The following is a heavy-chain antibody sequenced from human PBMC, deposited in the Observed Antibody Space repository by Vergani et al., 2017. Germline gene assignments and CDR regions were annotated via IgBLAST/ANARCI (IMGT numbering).Heavy chain of an antibody. D-gene: IGHD2-21*02. Sequence: QVHLVESGGGVVQPGGSLRLSCAASGFTFSSYGMHWVRQAPGKGLEWVAFIRYDGSNKYYADSVKGRFTISRDNSRNTLYLQMNSLRAEDTAVYYCAKDSGYCGGDCYYDAFDMWGQGTMVTGSS. V-gene: IGHV3-30*02. CDR3: AKDSGYCGGDCYYDAFDM. CDR1: GFTFSSYG. J-gene: IGHJ3*02. CDR2: IRYDGSNK.